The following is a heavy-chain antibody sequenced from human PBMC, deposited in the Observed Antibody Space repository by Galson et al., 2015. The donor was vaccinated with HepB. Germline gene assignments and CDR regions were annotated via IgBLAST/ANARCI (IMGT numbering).Heavy chain of an antibody. Sequence: SVKVSCKASGYTFTGYYMHWVRQAPGQGLEWMGRINPNSGGTNYAQKFQGRVTMTRDTSISTAYMELSRLRSDDTAVYYCARDIANLAAFDIWGQGTMVTVSS. CDR2: INPNSGGT. V-gene: IGHV1-2*06. CDR3: ARDIANLAAFDI. D-gene: IGHD2-15*01. J-gene: IGHJ3*02. CDR1: GYTFTGYY.